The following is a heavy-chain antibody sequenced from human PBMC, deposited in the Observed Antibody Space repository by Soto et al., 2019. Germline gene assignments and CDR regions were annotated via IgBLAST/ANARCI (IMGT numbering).Heavy chain of an antibody. CDR3: ARDALGVSGTIHFDT. Sequence: EVQLVESGGGLVKPGGSLRLSCAASGFTLSSHSMNWVRQAPGKGLEWVSSISSSSTYIYYADSGKGRFTSSSDNAKNSVYLQMNSLRADGTAVYYCARDALGVSGTIHFDTWGPGTLVIFPS. CDR2: ISSSSTYI. V-gene: IGHV3-21*01. CDR1: GFTLSSHS. D-gene: IGHD3-16*01. J-gene: IGHJ4*02.